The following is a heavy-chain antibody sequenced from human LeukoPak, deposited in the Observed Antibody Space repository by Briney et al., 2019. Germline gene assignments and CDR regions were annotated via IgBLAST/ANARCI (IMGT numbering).Heavy chain of an antibody. CDR2: IYYSGST. J-gene: IGHJ4*02. CDR1: GGSISSGLYY. CDR3: ARGRFDSSGYRYFAS. V-gene: IGHV4-31*03. D-gene: IGHD3-22*01. Sequence: SETLSLTCTVSGGSISSGLYYWTWIRQHPGKGLEYIGYIYYSGSTYYNPSLESRLTMSLGTSKKQFSLKLNSVTAADTAVYYCARGRFDSSGYRYFASWGQGTLVTVSS.